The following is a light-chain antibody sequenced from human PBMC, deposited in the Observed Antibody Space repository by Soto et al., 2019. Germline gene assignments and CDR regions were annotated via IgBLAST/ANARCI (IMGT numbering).Light chain of an antibody. V-gene: IGLV2-8*01. CDR2: EVS. CDR1: SSDVGGYNY. Sequence: QSALTQPPSAPGSPGQSVTISCTGTSSDVGGYNYVSWYQQHPGKAPKLMIYEVSKRPSGVPDRFSGSKSGNTASLTVSGLRAEDEADYYCSSYAGSNNPNYVFGTSTKVTVL. J-gene: IGLJ1*01. CDR3: SSYAGSNNPNYV.